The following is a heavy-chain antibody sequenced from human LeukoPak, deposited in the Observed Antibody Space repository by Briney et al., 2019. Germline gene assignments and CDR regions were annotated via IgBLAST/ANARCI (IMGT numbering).Heavy chain of an antibody. CDR3: ASRSARPEGYFDY. J-gene: IGHJ4*02. CDR2: MDYGGSP. V-gene: IGHV4-31*03. CDR1: GGSIASGGHY. Sequence: PSQTLSLTCTVSGGSIASGGHYWSWIRQHPEKGLQWVGYMDYGGSPYYNPSLTRRLIISLDTSKNQFSLELSSVTAADTDMYYCASRSARPEGYFDYWGQGILVTVSS. D-gene: IGHD3-16*01.